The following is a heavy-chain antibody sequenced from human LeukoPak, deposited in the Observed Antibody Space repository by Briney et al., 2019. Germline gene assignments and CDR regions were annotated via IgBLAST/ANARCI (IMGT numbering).Heavy chain of an antibody. V-gene: IGHV3-20*01. CDR1: GFTFDDYG. Sequence: LAGGSLRLSCAASGFTFDDYGMSWVRQAPGKGLEWVSGINWNGGSTGYADSVKGRFTISRDNAKNSLYLQMNSLRAEDTALYHCARDSQCSSTSCYLDYYYGMDVWGQGTTVTASS. CDR3: ARDSQCSSTSCYLDYYYGMDV. CDR2: INWNGGST. D-gene: IGHD2-2*01. J-gene: IGHJ6*02.